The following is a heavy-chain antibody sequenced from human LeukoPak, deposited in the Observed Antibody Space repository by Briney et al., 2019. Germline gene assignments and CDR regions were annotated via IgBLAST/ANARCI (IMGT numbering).Heavy chain of an antibody. D-gene: IGHD2-2*01. CDR3: ARSQLLYFFDH. CDR1: GGSFIGYS. V-gene: IGHV4-34*01. CDR2: IHHSGST. Sequence: SETLSLTCAANGGSFIGYSWSWIRQAPGKGLEWIGEIHHSGSTKYNPSLKSRVTMSVDTSKSQFSLKLTSVTAADTGVYYCARSQLLYFFDHWGQGTLVTVSS. J-gene: IGHJ4*02.